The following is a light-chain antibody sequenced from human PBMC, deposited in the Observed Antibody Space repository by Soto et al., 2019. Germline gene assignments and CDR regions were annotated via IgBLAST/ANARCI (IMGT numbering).Light chain of an antibody. Sequence: QSVLTQPASVSGSPGQSITISCTGTSSDIGGYNYVSWYQQHPGKVPKLMIFEASNRPSGVSYRFSGSKSGNTASLTISGLQAEDEADYYCSSYTGSSTLYVFGTGTKGTVL. CDR2: EAS. V-gene: IGLV2-14*01. CDR1: SSDIGGYNY. J-gene: IGLJ1*01. CDR3: SSYTGSSTLYV.